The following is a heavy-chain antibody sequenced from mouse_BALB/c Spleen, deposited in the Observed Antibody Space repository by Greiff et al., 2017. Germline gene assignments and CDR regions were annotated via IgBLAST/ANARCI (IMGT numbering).Heavy chain of an antibody. V-gene: IGHV3-8*02. CDR2: ISYSGST. CDR3: ASYYYYGSSPAY. Sequence: EVQRVESGPSLVKPSQTLSLTCSVTGDSITSGYWNWIRKFPGNKLEYMGYISYSGSTYYNPSLKSRISITRDTSKNQYYLQLNSVTTEDTATYYCASYYYYGSSPAYWGQGTLVTVSA. J-gene: IGHJ3*01. CDR1: GDSITSGY. D-gene: IGHD1-1*01.